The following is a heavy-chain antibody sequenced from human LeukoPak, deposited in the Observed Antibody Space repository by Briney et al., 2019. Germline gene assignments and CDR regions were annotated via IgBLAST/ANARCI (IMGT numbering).Heavy chain of an antibody. V-gene: IGHV4-30-4*08. D-gene: IGHD3-10*01. CDR2: IYYSGST. CDR1: GGSISSGGYY. CDR3: ARIQYGSGSYYAYYYGMDV. J-gene: IGHJ6*02. Sequence: SETLSLTCTVSGGSISSGGYYWSWIRQPPGKGLEWIGYIYYSGSTYYNPSLKSRVTISVDTSKNQFSLKLSSVTAADTAVYYCARIQYGSGSYYAYYYGMDVWGQGTTVTVSS.